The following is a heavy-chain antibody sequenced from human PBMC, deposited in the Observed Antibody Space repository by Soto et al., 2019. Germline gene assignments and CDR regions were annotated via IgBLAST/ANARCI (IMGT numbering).Heavy chain of an antibody. J-gene: IGHJ3*02. D-gene: IGHD2-15*01. V-gene: IGHV3-74*01. CDR3: TRDRGSPDAFHI. CDR1: GFAFRIYW. Sequence: EVQLVESGGGLVQPGGSLRLSCAASGFAFRIYWMHWVRQAPGKGLVWVSHINSDGSSTNYADSVKGRFTVSRDNATNTLYLQMNSLRAEDTAVYYCTRDRGSPDAFHIWDQGTMVTVSS. CDR2: INSDGSST.